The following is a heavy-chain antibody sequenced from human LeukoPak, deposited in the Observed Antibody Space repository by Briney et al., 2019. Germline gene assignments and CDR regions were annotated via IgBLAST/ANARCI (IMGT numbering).Heavy chain of an antibody. V-gene: IGHV1-24*01. CDR1: GYTLTELS. Sequence: ASVKVSCKVSGYTLTELSMHWVRQAPGKGLEWMGGFDPEDGETIYAQKFQGRVTMTEDTPTDTAYMELSSLRSEDTAVYYCAPARFGELFPNFDYWGQGTLVTVSS. CDR3: APARFGELFPNFDY. D-gene: IGHD3-10*01. J-gene: IGHJ4*02. CDR2: FDPEDGET.